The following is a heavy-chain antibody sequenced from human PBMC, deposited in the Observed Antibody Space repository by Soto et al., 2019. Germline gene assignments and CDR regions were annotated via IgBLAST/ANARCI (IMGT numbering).Heavy chain of an antibody. Sequence: EVQLLESGGGLVQSGGSLRVSCTASGFTFITYAMTWVRQAPGKGLEWVSSISGSGGDTYYADSVKGRFTISRNNSKNTLFLQMNSLRVDDTAIYYCARNYGDYVVYFFGSWGQGTLVTVSS. CDR3: ARNYGDYVVYFFGS. CDR2: ISGSGGDT. CDR1: GFTFITYA. D-gene: IGHD4-17*01. J-gene: IGHJ4*02. V-gene: IGHV3-23*01.